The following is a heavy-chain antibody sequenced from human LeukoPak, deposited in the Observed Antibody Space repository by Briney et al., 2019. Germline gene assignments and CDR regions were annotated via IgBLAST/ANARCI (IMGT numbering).Heavy chain of an antibody. D-gene: IGHD3-10*01. J-gene: IGHJ6*02. CDR2: INPSGGST. Sequence: ASVKVSRKASGYTFTSYYMHWVRQAPGQGLEWMGIINPSGGSTSYAQKFQGRVTMTRDTSTSTVYMELSSLRSEDTAVYYCARGEGWFLVHYYYYGMDVWGQGTTVTVSS. V-gene: IGHV1-46*01. CDR1: GYTFTSYY. CDR3: ARGEGWFLVHYYYYGMDV.